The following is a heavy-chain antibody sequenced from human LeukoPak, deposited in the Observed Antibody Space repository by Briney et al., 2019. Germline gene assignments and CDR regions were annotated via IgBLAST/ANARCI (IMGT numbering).Heavy chain of an antibody. D-gene: IGHD6-19*01. Sequence: SVKVSCKASGGTFSSYAISWVRQAPGQGLEWMGRIIPILGIANYAQKFQGRVTIAADKSTSTAYMELSSLRSEDTAVYYCARSESKQWLGSDPIDYWGQGTLVTVSS. J-gene: IGHJ4*02. CDR2: IIPILGIA. V-gene: IGHV1-69*04. CDR1: GGTFSSYA. CDR3: ARSESKQWLGSDPIDY.